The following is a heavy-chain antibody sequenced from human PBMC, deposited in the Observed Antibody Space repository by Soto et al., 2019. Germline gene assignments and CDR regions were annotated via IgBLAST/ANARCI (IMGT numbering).Heavy chain of an antibody. CDR1: GGSFSGYY. J-gene: IGHJ4*02. CDR2: INHSGST. Sequence: SETLSLTCAFYGGSFSGYYWSWIRQPPGKGLEWIGEINHSGSTNYNPSLKSRVTISVDTSKNQFSLKLSSVTAADTAVYYCLSGYFDYWGQGTLVTVSS. CDR3: LSGYFDY. V-gene: IGHV4-34*01.